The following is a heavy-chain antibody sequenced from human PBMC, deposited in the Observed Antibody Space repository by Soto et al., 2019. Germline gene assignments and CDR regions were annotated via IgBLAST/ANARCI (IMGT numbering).Heavy chain of an antibody. V-gene: IGHV1-2*02. Sequence: ASVKVSCKASGYTFTGYYMHWVRQAPGQGLEWMGWINPNSGGTNYARKFQGRVTMTRDTSISTAYMELSRLRSDDTAVYYCARDYRVLTMVRGVLWAYWGQGTLVTVSS. CDR1: GYTFTGYY. J-gene: IGHJ4*02. CDR3: ARDYRVLTMVRGVLWAY. CDR2: INPNSGGT. D-gene: IGHD3-10*01.